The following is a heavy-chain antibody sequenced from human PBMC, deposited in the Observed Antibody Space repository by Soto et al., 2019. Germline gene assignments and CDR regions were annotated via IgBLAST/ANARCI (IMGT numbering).Heavy chain of an antibody. CDR2: VHPSGST. D-gene: IGHD5-18*01. CDR1: SASLGDHY. CDR3: ARGKPSGYRFGPRNFFYYGLDV. J-gene: IGHJ6*02. V-gene: IGHV4-34*01. Sequence: SETLSLTCAVFSASLGDHYSAWIRQSPDKGLEWIGEVHPSGSTDYNPSLKSRLTLSLDTSKNKFSLKVASVTAADTAVYFCARGKPSGYRFGPRNFFYYGLDVWGPGTTVT.